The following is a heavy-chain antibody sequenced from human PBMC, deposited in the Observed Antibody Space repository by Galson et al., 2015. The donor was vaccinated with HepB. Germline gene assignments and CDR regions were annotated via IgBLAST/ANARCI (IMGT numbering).Heavy chain of an antibody. CDR3: AMTGPGSWYLHDY. J-gene: IGHJ4*02. V-gene: IGHV3-48*03. D-gene: IGHD6-13*01. CDR1: GFTFSSYE. CDR2: ISSSGSTI. Sequence: SLRLSCAASGFTFSSYEMNWVRQAPGKGLEWVSYISSSGSTIYYADSVKGRFTISRDNAKNSLYLQMNSLRAEDTAVYYCAMTGPGSWYLHDYWGQGTLVTVSS.